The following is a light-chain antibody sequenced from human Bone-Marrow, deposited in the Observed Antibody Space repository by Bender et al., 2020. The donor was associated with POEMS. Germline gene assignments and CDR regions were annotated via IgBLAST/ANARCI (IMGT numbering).Light chain of an antibody. V-gene: IGLV1-44*01. J-gene: IGLJ2*01. CDR1: SSNIGAHA. CDR3: ATWDDSLEVVL. CDR2: SSH. Sequence: QSVLTQPPSASGTPGQRVTISCSGGSSNIGAHAVNWYQHLPGTAPKLLIYSSHRRPSEVPDRFSGSKAGTSVSLAINGLRSEDETDYYCATWDDSLEVVLFGGGTKLTVL.